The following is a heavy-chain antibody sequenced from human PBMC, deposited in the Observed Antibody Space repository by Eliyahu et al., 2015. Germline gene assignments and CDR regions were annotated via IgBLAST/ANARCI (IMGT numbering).Heavy chain of an antibody. Sequence: VRGAXGKGLGGVAAISGSGGSTXYADSVKGRFTISRDNSKNTLXLQMNSLRAEDTAVYYCAKVKEGRGRAPDYWGQGTLVTVSS. J-gene: IGHJ4*02. CDR2: ISGSGGST. D-gene: IGHD3-10*01. CDR3: AKVKEGRGRAPDY. V-gene: IGHV3-23*01.